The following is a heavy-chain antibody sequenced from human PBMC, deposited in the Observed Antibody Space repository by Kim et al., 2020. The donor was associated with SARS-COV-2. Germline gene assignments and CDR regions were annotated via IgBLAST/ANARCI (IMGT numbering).Heavy chain of an antibody. CDR1: GFTFTSSA. CDR2: IVVGSGNT. V-gene: IGHV1-58*02. Sequence: SVKVSCKASGFTFTSSAMQWVRQARGQRLEWIGWIVVGSGNTNYAQKFQERVTITRDMSTSTAYMELSSLRSEDTAVYYCAAGPHQHSDTAMVYRYWYFDLWGRGTLVTVSS. CDR3: AAGPHQHSDTAMVYRYWYFDL. J-gene: IGHJ2*01. D-gene: IGHD5-18*01.